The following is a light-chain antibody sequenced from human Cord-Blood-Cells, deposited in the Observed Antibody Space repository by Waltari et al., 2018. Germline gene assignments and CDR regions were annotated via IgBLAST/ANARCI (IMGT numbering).Light chain of an antibody. CDR2: DVS. CDR3: SSYTSSSTYVV. Sequence: QSALTQPASVSGSPGQSITISCTGTSSDVGGYNYVSWYQQHPGKAPKLMIYDVSKRPAGVSSRFSGSKSGNTASLTSSGIQAEDEADYYCSSYTSSSTYVVFGGGTKLTVL. CDR1: SSDVGGYNY. J-gene: IGLJ2*01. V-gene: IGLV2-14*01.